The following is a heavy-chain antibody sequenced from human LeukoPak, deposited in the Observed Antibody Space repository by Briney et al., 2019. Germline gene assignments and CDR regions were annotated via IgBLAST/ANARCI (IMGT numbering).Heavy chain of an antibody. Sequence: GRSLRLSCAASGFTFSSYSMNWVRQAPGKGLVWVSRISADGSSTNYADSVKGRFTISRDNAKNTLYLQMNSLRAEDTAVYYCARDRGPRTGSMVREAYDYWGQGTLVTVSS. CDR1: GFTFSSYS. CDR2: ISADGSST. V-gene: IGHV3-74*01. J-gene: IGHJ4*02. CDR3: ARDRGPRTGSMVREAYDY. D-gene: IGHD3-10*01.